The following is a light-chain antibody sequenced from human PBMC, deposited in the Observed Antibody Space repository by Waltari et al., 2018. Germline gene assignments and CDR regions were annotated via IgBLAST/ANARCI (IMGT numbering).Light chain of an antibody. CDR3: QQLNSFPYT. CDR2: AAS. Sequence: DIQLTQSPSFLSASVGDRVTITCRASKGISSYLAWYQQQPGAAPKLLISAASTLQSGVPSRFSGSGSGTEFTLTIRSLQPEDFATYYCQQLNSFPYTFGQGTKLEIK. CDR1: KGISSY. J-gene: IGKJ2*01. V-gene: IGKV1-9*01.